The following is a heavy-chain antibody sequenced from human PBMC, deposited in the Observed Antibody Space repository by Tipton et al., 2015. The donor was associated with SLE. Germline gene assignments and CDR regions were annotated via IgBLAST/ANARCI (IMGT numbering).Heavy chain of an antibody. CDR2: IYFDGST. CDR3: ARRRNSGYDWDY. V-gene: IGHV4-39*01. Sequence: TLSLTCTVSGGSISRLHNYWSWIRQPPGKGLEWVGTIYFDGSTYYNPSLQSRLTMPVDTSKNQFSLKLTSVTAADTAVYYCARRRNSGYDWDYWGQGTLVTVSS. J-gene: IGHJ4*02. CDR1: GGSISRLHNY. D-gene: IGHD5-12*01.